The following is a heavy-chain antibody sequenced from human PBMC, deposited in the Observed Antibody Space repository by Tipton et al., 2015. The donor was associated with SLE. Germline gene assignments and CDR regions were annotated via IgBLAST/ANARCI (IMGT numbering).Heavy chain of an antibody. J-gene: IGHJ5*02. D-gene: IGHD2-15*01. V-gene: IGHV4-34*01. CDR3: ARARYCSGGSCSNWFDP. CDR2: INHSGST. Sequence: TLSLTCAVYGGSFSGYYWSWIRQPPGKGLEWIGEINHSGSTNYNPSLKSRVTISVDTSKNQFSLKLSSVTAADTAVYYCARARYCSGGSCSNWFDPWGQGTLATVSS. CDR1: GGSFSGYY.